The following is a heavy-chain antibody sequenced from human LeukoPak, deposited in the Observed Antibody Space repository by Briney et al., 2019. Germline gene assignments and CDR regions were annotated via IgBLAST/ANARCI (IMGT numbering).Heavy chain of an antibody. CDR1: GFTFGSYR. CDR3: ARETRVQLERRSKGMDV. J-gene: IGHJ6*02. D-gene: IGHD1-1*01. Sequence: GGSLRLSCAASGFTFGSYRMNWVRQAPGKELEWVSSISSSSSYIYYADSVKGRFTISRDNAKNSLYLQMNSLRAEDTAVYYCARETRVQLERRSKGMDVWGQGTTVTVSS. CDR2: ISSSSSYI. V-gene: IGHV3-21*01.